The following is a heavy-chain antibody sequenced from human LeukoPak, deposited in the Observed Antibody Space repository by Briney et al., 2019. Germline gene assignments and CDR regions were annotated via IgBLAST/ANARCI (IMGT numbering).Heavy chain of an antibody. D-gene: IGHD6-13*01. Sequence: PSETLSLTCTVSGRSISSYYWSRIRQPPGKGLEWIGYIYYSGSTNYNPSLKSRVTISVDTSKNQFSLKLSSVTAADTAVYYCARDGYSNSWYTEEEDAFDIWGQGTMVTVSS. CDR3: ARDGYSNSWYTEEEDAFDI. CDR2: IYYSGST. CDR1: GRSISSYY. V-gene: IGHV4-59*01. J-gene: IGHJ3*02.